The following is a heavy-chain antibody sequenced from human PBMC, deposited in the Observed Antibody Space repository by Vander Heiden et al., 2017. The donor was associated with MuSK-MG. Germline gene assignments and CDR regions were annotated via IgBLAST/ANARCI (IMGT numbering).Heavy chain of an antibody. V-gene: IGHV4-39*01. J-gene: IGHJ4*02. CDR2: IYYSGST. CDR1: GGSISSSSYY. Sequence: QLQLQESGPGLVKPSETLSLTCTVSGGSISSSSYYWGWIRQPPGKGLEWIGSIYYSGSTYYNPSLKSRVTISVDTSKNQFSLKLSSVTAADTAVYYCARHGARGNSLPLGYWGQGTLVTVSS. D-gene: IGHD3-10*01. CDR3: ARHGARGNSLPLGY.